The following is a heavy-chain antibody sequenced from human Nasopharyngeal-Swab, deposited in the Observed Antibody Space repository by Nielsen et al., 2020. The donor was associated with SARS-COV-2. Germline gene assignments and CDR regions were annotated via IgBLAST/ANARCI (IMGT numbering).Heavy chain of an antibody. CDR2: IYSGGSST. V-gene: IGHV3-23*03. Sequence: VRQAPGKGLEWVSVIYSGGSSTYYADSVKGRFTISRDNSKNTLYLQMNSLRAEDTAVYYCAKDLTYYYDSSGYNREGYYYGMDVWGQGTTVTVSS. J-gene: IGHJ6*02. CDR3: AKDLTYYYDSSGYNREGYYYGMDV. D-gene: IGHD3-22*01.